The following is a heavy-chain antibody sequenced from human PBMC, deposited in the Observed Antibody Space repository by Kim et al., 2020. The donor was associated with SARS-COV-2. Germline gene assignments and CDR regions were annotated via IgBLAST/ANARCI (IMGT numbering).Heavy chain of an antibody. Sequence: GGSLRLSCTASGFTFNVYGMNWVRQAPGKGLEWVSSISSSSEYVSYADSVKGRLTISRDNAKNSLFLQMSSLRAEDTAVYYCARGDDYADSWGQGTLVTVSS. V-gene: IGHV3-21*01. CDR2: ISSSSEYV. CDR3: ARGDDYADS. CDR1: GFTFNVYG. J-gene: IGHJ5*01. D-gene: IGHD4-17*01.